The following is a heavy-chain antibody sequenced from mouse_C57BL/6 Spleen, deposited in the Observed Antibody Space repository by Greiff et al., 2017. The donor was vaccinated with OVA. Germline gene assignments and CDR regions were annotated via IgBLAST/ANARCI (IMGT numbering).Heavy chain of an antibody. CDR3: ARRSSSHFDY. Sequence: QVQLQQPGAELVKPGASVKLSCKASGYTFTSYWMQWVKQRPGQGLEWIGEIDPSDSYTNYNQKFKGKATLTVDTSSSTAYMQLSSLTSEDSAVYYCARRSSSHFDYWGQGTTLTVSS. J-gene: IGHJ2*01. CDR2: IDPSDSYT. CDR1: GYTFTSYW. V-gene: IGHV1-50*01. D-gene: IGHD1-1*01.